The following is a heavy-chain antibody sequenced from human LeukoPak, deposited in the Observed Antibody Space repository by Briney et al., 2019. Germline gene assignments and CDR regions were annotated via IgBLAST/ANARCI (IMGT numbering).Heavy chain of an antibody. J-gene: IGHJ3*02. Sequence: ASVKVSCKASGYTFTGYYMHWVRQAPGQGLEWMGWISVDNGNTKYAQKILGRVTMTTDTSTSTVYMQLRSLRFDDTAVYYCARFSDLRRYSGYEDAFDIWGQGTMVTVSS. CDR1: GYTFTGYY. D-gene: IGHD5-12*01. V-gene: IGHV1-18*04. CDR3: ARFSDLRRYSGYEDAFDI. CDR2: ISVDNGNT.